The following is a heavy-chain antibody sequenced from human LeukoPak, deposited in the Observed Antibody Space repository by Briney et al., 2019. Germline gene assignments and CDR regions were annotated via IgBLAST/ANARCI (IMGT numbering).Heavy chain of an antibody. Sequence: SVKVSCKASGGTFSSHAISWVRQAPGQGLEWMGGIIPTFGTANYAQKFQGRVTITTDESTSTAYMELSSLRSEDTAVYYCARLRGSSSGPLFDYWGQGTLVTVSA. V-gene: IGHV1-69*05. J-gene: IGHJ4*02. D-gene: IGHD6-6*01. CDR3: ARLRGSSSGPLFDY. CDR1: GGTFSSHA. CDR2: IIPTFGTA.